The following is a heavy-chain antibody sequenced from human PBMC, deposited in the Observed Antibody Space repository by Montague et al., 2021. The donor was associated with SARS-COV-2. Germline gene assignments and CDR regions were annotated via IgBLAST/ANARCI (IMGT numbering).Heavy chain of an antibody. CDR3: ARGRDGYYHRSALFDY. J-gene: IGHJ4*02. Sequence: SETLSLTCSLSGGSISSGGFSRSWIRQPPGEGLEWIGYIYYSGSTNYNPSLKSRVTISVDTSKNQFSLKLTPVTAADTAVYYCARGRDGYYHRSALFDYWGQGTLVTVSS. CDR1: GGSISSGGFS. V-gene: IGHV4-61*08. D-gene: IGHD3-22*01. CDR2: IYYSGST.